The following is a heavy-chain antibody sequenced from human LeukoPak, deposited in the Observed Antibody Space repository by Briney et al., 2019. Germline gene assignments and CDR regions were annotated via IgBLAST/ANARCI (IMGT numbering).Heavy chain of an antibody. J-gene: IGHJ4*02. CDR2: INHSGST. Sequence: PSETLSLTCAVYGGTFSGYYWSWIRQPPGKGLEWIGEINHSGSTNYNPSLKSRVTISVDTSKNQFSLKLSSVTAADTAVYYCARALTYYYDSSGYLDYWGQGTLVTVSS. V-gene: IGHV4-34*01. CDR3: ARALTYYYDSSGYLDY. D-gene: IGHD3-22*01. CDR1: GGTFSGYY.